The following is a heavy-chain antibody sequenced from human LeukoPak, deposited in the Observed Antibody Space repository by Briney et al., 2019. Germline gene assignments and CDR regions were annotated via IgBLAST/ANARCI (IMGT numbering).Heavy chain of an antibody. D-gene: IGHD2-21*02. CDR2: IKQDGSEK. CDR3: ARGFVVVTTGYFDY. Sequence: GGSLRLSCAASGFTFSSYWMSWVRQAPGKGLEWVANIKQDGSEKYYVDSVKGRFTISRDNAKNSLYLQMNSLRAEDTAVYYCARGFVVVTTGYFDYWGQGTLVTVSS. CDR1: GFTFSSYW. J-gene: IGHJ4*02. V-gene: IGHV3-7*01.